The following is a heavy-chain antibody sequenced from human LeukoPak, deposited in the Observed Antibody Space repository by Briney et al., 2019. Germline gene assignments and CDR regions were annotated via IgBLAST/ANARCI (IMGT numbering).Heavy chain of an antibody. CDR1: GYTLSSYG. CDR2: INTYNGAT. J-gene: IGHJ6*02. Sequence: ASVKVSCKASGYTLSSYGISWVRQAPGQGLEWMGWINTYNGATNYAPKLQGRVTMTTDRSSNTAYMELKSLRSDDTAVYYCARDLDLVVPAAMLPYYYGMDVWGQGTTVTVSS. V-gene: IGHV1-18*01. CDR3: ARDLDLVVPAAMLPYYYGMDV. D-gene: IGHD2-2*01.